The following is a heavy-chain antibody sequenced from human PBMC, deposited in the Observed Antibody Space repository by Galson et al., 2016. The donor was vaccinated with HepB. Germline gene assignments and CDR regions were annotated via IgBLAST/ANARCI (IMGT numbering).Heavy chain of an antibody. J-gene: IGHJ4*02. CDR2: FDPEDGET. Sequence: SVKVSCKVSGYTLSELSMHWVRQAPGKGLEWMGGFDPEDGETIYAQKFQGRVTMTEDTSTDTAYMELSSLRSEDTAVYLCVGGDGYGRWGYFHYWGQGSLVTVSS. V-gene: IGHV1-24*01. D-gene: IGHD5-24*01. CDR1: GYTLSELS. CDR3: VGGDGYGRWGYFHY.